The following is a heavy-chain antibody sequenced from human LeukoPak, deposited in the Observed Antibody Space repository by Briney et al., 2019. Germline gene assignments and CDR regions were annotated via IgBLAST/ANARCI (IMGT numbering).Heavy chain of an antibody. J-gene: IGHJ4*02. V-gene: IGHV1-18*01. CDR3: ARDEAYYDFWSGYYSFDY. CDR1: GYTFTSYG. Sequence: GASVKVSCKASGYTFTSYGISWVRQAPGQGLEWMGWISAYNGNTNYARKLQGRVTMTTDTSTSTAYMELRSLRSDDTAVYYCARDEAYYDFWSGYYSFDYWGQGTLVTVSS. D-gene: IGHD3-3*01. CDR2: ISAYNGNT.